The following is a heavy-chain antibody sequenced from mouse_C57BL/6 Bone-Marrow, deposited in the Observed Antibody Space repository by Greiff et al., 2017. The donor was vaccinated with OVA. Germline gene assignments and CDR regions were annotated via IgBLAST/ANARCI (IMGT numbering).Heavy chain of an antibody. CDR3: ARPYGYYAMDY. Sequence: VKLQQPGAELVKPGASVKLSCKASGYTFTSYWMHWVKQRPGQGLEWIGMIHPNSGSTNYNEKFKSKATLTVDKSSSTAYMQLSSLTSEDSAVYYCARPYGYYAMDYWGQGTSVTVSS. CDR2: IHPNSGST. CDR1: GYTFTSYW. D-gene: IGHD1-1*02. V-gene: IGHV1-64*01. J-gene: IGHJ4*01.